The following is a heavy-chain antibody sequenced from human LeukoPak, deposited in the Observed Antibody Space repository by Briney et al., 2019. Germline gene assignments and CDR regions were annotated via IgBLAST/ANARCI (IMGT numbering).Heavy chain of an antibody. CDR2: IKQDGSEN. CDR3: ARDSTGYGYEEWS. CDR1: GFTFSSYG. V-gene: IGHV3-7*01. Sequence: RSGGSLRLSCAASGFTFSSYGMHWVRQAPGKGLEWVANIKQDGSENFYVDSVKGRFTISRDNAKNSLYLQMNSLRVDDTAVYYCARDSTGYGYEEWSWGQGTLVTVSS. J-gene: IGHJ5*02. D-gene: IGHD5-18*01.